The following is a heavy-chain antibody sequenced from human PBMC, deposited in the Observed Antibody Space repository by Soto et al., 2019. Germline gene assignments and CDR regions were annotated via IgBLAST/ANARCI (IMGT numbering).Heavy chain of an antibody. D-gene: IGHD2-15*01. CDR1: DFTISNAW. V-gene: IGHV3-15*07. Sequence: EVHLVESGGGLVKPGGSLRLSCAASDFTISNAWMNWVRQAPGTGLEWVGRIKTKTKGEATDYAAPLKGRFTISRDDSKNTLFLQMNSLKTEDTAVYYCTTGSVEGVWGQGATVTVS. CDR2: IKTKTKGEAT. J-gene: IGHJ6*02. CDR3: TTGSVEGV.